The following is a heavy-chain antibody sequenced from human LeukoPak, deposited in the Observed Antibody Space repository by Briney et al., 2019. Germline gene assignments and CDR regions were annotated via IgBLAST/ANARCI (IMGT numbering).Heavy chain of an antibody. D-gene: IGHD6-13*01. CDR2: IWNDGSYK. J-gene: IGHJ4*02. V-gene: IGHV3-33*06. Sequence: GGSLRLSCAASGFTFSNYGMHWVRQAPGKGLDWVAVIWNDGSYKYYADSVRGRFTISRDNSMNAVYLQMNSLRAEDTAVYYCAKVRQFTAATGTGLDQWGQGTLVTVSS. CDR3: AKVRQFTAATGTGLDQ. CDR1: GFTFSNYG.